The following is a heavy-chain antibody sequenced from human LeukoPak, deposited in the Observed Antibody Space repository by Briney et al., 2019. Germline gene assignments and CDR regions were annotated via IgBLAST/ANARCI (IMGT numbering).Heavy chain of an antibody. J-gene: IGHJ4*02. CDR1: GFTFRNAW. V-gene: IGHV3-15*01. Sequence: GGSLRLSCAASGFTFRNAWMSWVRQAPGKGLERVGRIKSKTDGGTTDYAAPVKGRFTISRDDSKNTLYLQMNSLKTEDTAVYYCTTDREGWYTPHDYWGQGTLVTVSS. D-gene: IGHD1-1*01. CDR2: IKSKTDGGTT. CDR3: TTDREGWYTPHDY.